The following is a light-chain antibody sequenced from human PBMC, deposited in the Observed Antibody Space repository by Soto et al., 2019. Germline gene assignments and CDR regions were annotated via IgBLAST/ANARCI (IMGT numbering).Light chain of an antibody. J-gene: IGKJ1*01. CDR3: QQYNKGPVT. CDR1: QSVSSSY. CDR2: GAS. Sequence: EVVLTQSPGTLSLSPGERATLSCSASQSVSSSYLAWYQQKPGQAPRLLIYGASTRATGIPARFSGSGSGTDFTLTISSLQSEDFAVYYCQQYNKGPVTFGQGTKVDIK. V-gene: IGKV3-15*01.